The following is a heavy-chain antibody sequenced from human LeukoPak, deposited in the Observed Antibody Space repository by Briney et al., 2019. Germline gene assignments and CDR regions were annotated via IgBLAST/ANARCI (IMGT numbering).Heavy chain of an antibody. Sequence: GGSLRLSCAASGFTFSTYWMNWVRQAPGKGLEWVANINQDGSAEYYVDSVKGRFTISRDNAKNSLYLQMSSLRAEDTAVYYCARDTSRNDLDYWRQGTLVTVSS. D-gene: IGHD1-1*01. CDR1: GFTFSTYW. CDR3: ARDTSRNDLDY. CDR2: INQDGSAE. J-gene: IGHJ4*02. V-gene: IGHV3-7*04.